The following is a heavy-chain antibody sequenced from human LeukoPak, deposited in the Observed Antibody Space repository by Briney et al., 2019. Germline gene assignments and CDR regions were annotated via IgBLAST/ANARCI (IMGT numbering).Heavy chain of an antibody. CDR3: ARDSCTNGVCYPDY. J-gene: IGHJ4*02. CDR1: GYTFTSYG. D-gene: IGHD2-8*01. V-gene: IGHV1-18*01. CDR2: ISAYNGIT. Sequence: GASVKVSCKASGYTFTSYGINWVRQAPGQGLEWMGWISAYNGITNYAQKLQGRVTMTTDTSTSTAYMELRSLRSDDTAVYYCARDSCTNGVCYPDYWGQGTLVTVSS.